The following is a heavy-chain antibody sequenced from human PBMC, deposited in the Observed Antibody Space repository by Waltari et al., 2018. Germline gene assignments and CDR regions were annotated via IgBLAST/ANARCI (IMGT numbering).Heavy chain of an antibody. CDR2: IIPILGTA. CDR3: ARETATVTTPDAFDI. J-gene: IGHJ3*02. CDR1: GGTFSSYA. Sequence: QVQLVQSGAEVKKPGSSVKVSCKASGGTFSSYAISWVRQAPGQGLEWMGGIIPILGTANDAQKFQGRVTITTDESTSTAYMELSSLRSEDTAVYYCARETATVTTPDAFDIWGQGTMVTVSS. D-gene: IGHD4-17*01. V-gene: IGHV1-69*05.